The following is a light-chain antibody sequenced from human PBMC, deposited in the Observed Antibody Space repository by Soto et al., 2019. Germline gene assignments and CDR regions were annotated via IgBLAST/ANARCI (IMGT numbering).Light chain of an antibody. Sequence: DIQMTQSPSSLSASVGDKGTITCRASLGISSYLAWYQQKPGKVPELLIYAASTLQSGVPSRFSGSGSGTEFSLTISGLQPEDLATYYCHKYNHAPTFGGGTKVEIK. J-gene: IGKJ4*01. V-gene: IGKV1-27*01. CDR2: AAS. CDR3: HKYNHAPT. CDR1: LGISSY.